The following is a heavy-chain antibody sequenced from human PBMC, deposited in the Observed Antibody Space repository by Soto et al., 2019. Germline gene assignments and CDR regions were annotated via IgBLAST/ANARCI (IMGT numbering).Heavy chain of an antibody. D-gene: IGHD1-26*01. CDR3: ARDFAVHFGSYDPVWYFDY. CDR2: INPNSGGT. CDR1: GYTFTGYY. J-gene: IGHJ4*02. V-gene: IGHV1-2*04. Sequence: ASVKVSCKASGYTFTGYYMHWVRQAPGQGLEWMGWINPNSGGTNYAQKFQGWVTMTRDTSISTASMELSRLRSDDTAVYYCARDFAVHFGSYDPVWYFDYWGQGTLVTVSS.